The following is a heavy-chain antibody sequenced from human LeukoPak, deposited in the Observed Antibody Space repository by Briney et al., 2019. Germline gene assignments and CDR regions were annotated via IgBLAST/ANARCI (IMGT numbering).Heavy chain of an antibody. J-gene: IGHJ4*02. V-gene: IGHV3-7*01. Sequence: GGSLRLSCAASGFTFSSYWMSWVRQAPGKGLEWVANIKQDGSEKYYVDSVKGRFTISRDNAKNSLYLQMNSLRAEDTAVYYCARDPPDGYNSGVFDYWGQGTLVTVSS. CDR3: ARDPPDGYNSGVFDY. CDR2: IKQDGSEK. D-gene: IGHD5-24*01. CDR1: GFTFSSYW.